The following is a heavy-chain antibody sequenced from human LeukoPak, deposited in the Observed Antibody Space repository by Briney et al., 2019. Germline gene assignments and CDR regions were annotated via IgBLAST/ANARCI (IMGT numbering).Heavy chain of an antibody. V-gene: IGHV3-7*01. CDR3: AKDVDTAMATGGY. CDR1: GFTFSSYW. CDR2: IKQDGSQK. Sequence: GGSLRLSCAASGFTFSSYWMSWVRQAPGKGLEWVANIKQDGSQKYYVDSVKGRFSISRDNAKNSLYLQMNSLRAEDTAVYYCAKDVDTAMATGGYWGQGTLVTVSS. D-gene: IGHD5-18*01. J-gene: IGHJ4*02.